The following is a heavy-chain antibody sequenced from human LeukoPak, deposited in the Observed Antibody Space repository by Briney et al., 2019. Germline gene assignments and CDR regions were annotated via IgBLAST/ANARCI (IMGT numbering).Heavy chain of an antibody. V-gene: IGHV4-39*07. CDR3: ARGYYDSSGYYRYTYYMDV. J-gene: IGHJ6*03. Sequence: SETLSLTCTVSGGSISSSSYYWGWIRQPPGKGLEWIGSIYYSGSTYYNPSLKSRVTISVDTSKNQFSLKLSSVTAADTAVYYCARGYYDSSGYYRYTYYMDVWGKGTTVTISS. CDR1: GGSISSSSYY. D-gene: IGHD3-22*01. CDR2: IYYSGST.